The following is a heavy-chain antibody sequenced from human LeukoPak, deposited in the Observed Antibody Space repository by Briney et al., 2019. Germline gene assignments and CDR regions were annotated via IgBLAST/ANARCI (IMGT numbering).Heavy chain of an antibody. D-gene: IGHD2-2*01. Sequence: PGGPLRLSCAASGFTFSDYWMLWVRQAPGKGLVWVSRILSDASSASYADSVKGRFTISRDIAKNTLYLQMNSLRAEDTAVYYCARVRITRANWFDPWGQGTLVTVSS. J-gene: IGHJ5*02. V-gene: IGHV3-74*01. CDR1: GFTFSDYW. CDR3: ARVRITRANWFDP. CDR2: ILSDASSA.